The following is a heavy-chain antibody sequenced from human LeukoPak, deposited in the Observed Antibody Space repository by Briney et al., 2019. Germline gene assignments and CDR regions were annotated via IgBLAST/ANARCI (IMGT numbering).Heavy chain of an antibody. CDR2: FDGNGPNT. CDR3: AKPRTPGLGWAQFDY. V-gene: IGHV3-23*01. Sequence: QPGESLRLSCAASGFTFSSYAMSWVRQAPGKGLEWVSGFDGNGPNTYYADSVKGRWTISRDNSRNTLYLEMNSLRPEDTAIYYCAKPRTPGLGWAQFDYWGQGSLVTVSS. J-gene: IGHJ4*02. D-gene: IGHD2-8*02. CDR1: GFTFSSYA.